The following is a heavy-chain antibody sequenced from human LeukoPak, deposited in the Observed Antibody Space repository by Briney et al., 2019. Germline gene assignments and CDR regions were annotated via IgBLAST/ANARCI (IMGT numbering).Heavy chain of an antibody. D-gene: IGHD2-21*02. V-gene: IGHV3-30*03. J-gene: IGHJ4*02. CDR3: ARGDDYGDY. CDR2: ISYDGSNK. CDR1: GFTFSSYG. Sequence: PGRSLRLSCAASGFTFSSYGMHWVRQAPGKGLEWVAVISYDGSNKYYVDSVKGRFTISRDNSKNTLYLQMNSLRAEDTAVYYCARGDDYGDYWGQETLVTVSS.